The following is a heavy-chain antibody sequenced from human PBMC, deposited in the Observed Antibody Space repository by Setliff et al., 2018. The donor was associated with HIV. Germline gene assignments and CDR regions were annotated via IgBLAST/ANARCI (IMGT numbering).Heavy chain of an antibody. CDR2: IWYNGSNT. V-gene: IGHV3-33*01. CDR3: AREWHRLVLPLEY. D-gene: IGHD6-19*01. J-gene: IGHJ4*02. Sequence: GGSLRLSCAASGFNVNNYGMHWVRQVPGKGLEWGAVIWYNGSNTFYAESVKGRFTISRDTYKNTLDVQMNSLRAEDTAVYYCAREWHRLVLPLEYWGQGTLVTVSS. CDR1: GFNVNNYG.